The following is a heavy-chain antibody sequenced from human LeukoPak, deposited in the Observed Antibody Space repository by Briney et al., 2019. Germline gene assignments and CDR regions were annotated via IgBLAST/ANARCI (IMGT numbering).Heavy chain of an antibody. D-gene: IGHD2-2*01. CDR1: GYTLTGLS. V-gene: IGHV1-24*01. Sequence: GASVKVSCKFSGYTLTGLSMHWVRQAPGKGLEWMGGFDPEDGETIYAQKFQGRVTMTEDTSTDTAYMELSSLRSEDTAVYYCATFVVVPAAISGSEFDPWGQGTLVTVSS. J-gene: IGHJ5*02. CDR2: FDPEDGET. CDR3: ATFVVVPAAISGSEFDP.